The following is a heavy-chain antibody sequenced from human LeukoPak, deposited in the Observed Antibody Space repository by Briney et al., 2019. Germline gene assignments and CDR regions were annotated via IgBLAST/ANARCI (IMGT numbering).Heavy chain of an antibody. Sequence: ASVKVSCTASGYTFANYYMHWVRQAPGQGLEWMGMINPSGGRTTYAQKFQGRVTMTRDTSTSTLYMELSSLRSEDTAVYYCARGDGSGGSFVDFWGQGTLVTVSS. CDR2: INPSGGRT. CDR1: GYTFANYY. J-gene: IGHJ4*02. D-gene: IGHD1-26*01. CDR3: ARGDGSGGSFVDF. V-gene: IGHV1-46*01.